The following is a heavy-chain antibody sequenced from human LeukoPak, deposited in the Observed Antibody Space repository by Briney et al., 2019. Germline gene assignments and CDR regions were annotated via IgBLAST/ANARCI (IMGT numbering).Heavy chain of an antibody. D-gene: IGHD5-12*01. CDR1: RGSVSGSIRSYS. J-gene: IGHJ4*02. V-gene: IGHV4-61*01. Sequence: SETLSLTCTVSRGSVSGSIRSYSWSRLREPPGKGLEWIGYISSSGSVNDNPSLRSQVTISVHTSKNQFFLNLSSVSAADTAVYYCARIPLGYSGAYYFDYWGQGTLVTVSP. CDR2: ISSSGSV. CDR3: ARIPLGYSGAYYFDY.